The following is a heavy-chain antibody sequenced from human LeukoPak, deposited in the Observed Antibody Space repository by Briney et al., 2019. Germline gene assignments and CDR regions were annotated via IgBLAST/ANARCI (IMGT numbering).Heavy chain of an antibody. CDR2: MNPNSGHT. Sequence: ASVKVSCKTSGYTFTSYDINWVRQATGQGLEWMGWMNPNSGHTGYAQKFQGRVTMTRNTSISTAYMELSSLRSEDTAVYYCARGRRYCTNGMCYSNYYYMDVWGKGTTVTASS. CDR1: GYTFTSYD. J-gene: IGHJ6*03. CDR3: ARGRRYCTNGMCYSNYYYMDV. V-gene: IGHV1-8*01. D-gene: IGHD2-8*01.